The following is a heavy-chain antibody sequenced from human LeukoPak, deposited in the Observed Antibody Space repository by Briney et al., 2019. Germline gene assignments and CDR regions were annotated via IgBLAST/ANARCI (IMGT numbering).Heavy chain of an antibody. CDR3: AKASGAGYSYGLDY. CDR2: ISGSGGST. V-gene: IGHV3-23*01. Sequence: GGSLRLSCAASGFTFSSYAMHWVRQAPGKGLEWVSAISGSGGSTYYADSVKGRFTISRDNSKNTLYLQMNSLRAEDTAVYYCAKASGAGYSYGLDYWGQGTLVTVSS. J-gene: IGHJ4*02. D-gene: IGHD5-18*01. CDR1: GFTFSSYA.